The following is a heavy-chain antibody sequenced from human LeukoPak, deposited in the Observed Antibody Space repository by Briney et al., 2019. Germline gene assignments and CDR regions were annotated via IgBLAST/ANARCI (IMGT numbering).Heavy chain of an antibody. CDR1: GFTVSSNY. CDR2: IYSGGST. Sequence: GGSLRLSCAASGFTVSSNYMSWVRQAPGKGLEWVSVIYSGGSTYYADSVKGRFTISRDNSKNTLYLQTNSLRAEDTAVYYCARGSDGSGYYYHRYYFDYWGQGTLVTVSS. V-gene: IGHV3-53*01. J-gene: IGHJ4*02. D-gene: IGHD3-22*01. CDR3: ARGSDGSGYYYHRYYFDY.